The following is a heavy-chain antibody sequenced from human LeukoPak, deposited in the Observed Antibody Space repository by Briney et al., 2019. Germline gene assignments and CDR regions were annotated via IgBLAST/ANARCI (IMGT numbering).Heavy chain of an antibody. J-gene: IGHJ4*02. D-gene: IGHD6-6*01. Sequence: PSETLSLTCTVSGGSISSYYWRWIRQPPGKGLEWIGYIYYSGSTNYNPSLKSRVTISVDTSKNQFSLKLSSVTAADTAVYYCARDGASIAARPSYFDYWGQGTLVTVSS. CDR2: IYYSGST. CDR1: GGSISSYY. V-gene: IGHV4-59*12. CDR3: ARDGASIAARPSYFDY.